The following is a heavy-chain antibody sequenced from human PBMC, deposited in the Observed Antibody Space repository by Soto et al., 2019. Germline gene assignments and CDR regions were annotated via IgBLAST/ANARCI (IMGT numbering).Heavy chain of an antibody. CDR3: DRILMNYYRLDY. V-gene: IGHV4-30-4*01. CDR1: GASINSGDYY. D-gene: IGHD3-10*01. Sequence: PSETLSLTCTVSGASINSGDYYWSWIRQPPGKGLEWIGHIYYSGSAYYNPSLKSRAGISVDSSKSQASLKLTSVTAADTAVYFCDRILMNYYRLDYWGQGALVPVSS. CDR2: IYYSGSA. J-gene: IGHJ4*02.